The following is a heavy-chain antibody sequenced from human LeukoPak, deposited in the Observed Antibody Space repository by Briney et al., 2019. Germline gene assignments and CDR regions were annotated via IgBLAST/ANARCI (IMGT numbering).Heavy chain of an antibody. CDR2: IIPIFGTA. CDR1: GGTFSSYA. D-gene: IGHD6-25*01. Sequence: ASVKVSCKASGGTFSSYAISWVRQAPGQGLEWMGRIIPIFGTANYAQKFQGRVTITTDESTSTAYMELSSLRSEDTAVYYCASHSSGWRYYFDYWGQGTLVTVSS. J-gene: IGHJ4*02. CDR3: ASHSSGWRYYFDY. V-gene: IGHV1-69*05.